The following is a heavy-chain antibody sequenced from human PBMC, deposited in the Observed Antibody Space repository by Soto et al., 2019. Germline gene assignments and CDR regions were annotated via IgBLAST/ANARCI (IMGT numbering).Heavy chain of an antibody. CDR3: ARDRYSYYDFWSGSLPYYYYGMDV. Sequence: GGSLRLSCAACRSTFSSYWMSWVRQAPGKGLEWVANIKQDGSENYYVDSVKGRFTISRDNAKNSLYLQMNSLRAEDTAVYYCARDRYSYYDFWSGSLPYYYYGMDVWGQGTTVTVSS. CDR2: IKQDGSEN. D-gene: IGHD3-3*01. V-gene: IGHV3-7*01. J-gene: IGHJ6*02. CDR1: RSTFSSYW.